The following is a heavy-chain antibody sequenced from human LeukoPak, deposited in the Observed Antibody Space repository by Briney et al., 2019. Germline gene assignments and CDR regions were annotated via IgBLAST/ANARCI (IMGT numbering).Heavy chain of an antibody. Sequence: GGSLRLSCSASGFTLSTYAMHWVRQAPGKGLEHVSVISGNGGSTYYADSVKGRFTISRDTSKNTVYLQMNSLRAEDAAVYYCARRSGVLRYFDWLLTSVGAFDIWGQGTMVTVSS. V-gene: IGHV3-64*04. CDR3: ARRSGVLRYFDWLLTSVGAFDI. CDR2: ISGNGGST. D-gene: IGHD3-9*01. J-gene: IGHJ3*02. CDR1: GFTLSTYA.